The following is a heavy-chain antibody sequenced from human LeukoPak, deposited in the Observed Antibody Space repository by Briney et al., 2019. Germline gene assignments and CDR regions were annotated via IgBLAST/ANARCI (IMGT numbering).Heavy chain of an antibody. J-gene: IGHJ6*02. CDR1: SDSISSSSRY. CDR3: ARSDYYNNRGAYYYGMDV. D-gene: IGHD3-22*01. CDR2: IYYSGNT. V-gene: IGHV4-39*01. Sequence: SETLSLTCTVSSDSISSSSRYWGWIRQSPGKGLEWIGSIYYSGNTYYNPSLKSRVTISVDTSKNQFSLKMSSVTAADTAVYYCARSDYYNNRGAYYYGMDVWGHGTRSPSP.